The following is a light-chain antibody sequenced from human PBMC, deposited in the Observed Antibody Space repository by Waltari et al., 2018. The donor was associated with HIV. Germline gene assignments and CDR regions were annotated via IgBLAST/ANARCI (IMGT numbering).Light chain of an antibody. CDR1: ALPKSY. Sequence: SYELTQPPSVSVSPGQTARITCSGDALPKSYAYWYQQKSGQAPVLVIYEDSKRPSGIPERFSGSSSGTMATLTISGAQVEDEADYYCYSRDSSGNSWVLGGGTKLTVL. CDR3: YSRDSSGNSWV. CDR2: EDS. V-gene: IGLV3-10*01. J-gene: IGLJ3*02.